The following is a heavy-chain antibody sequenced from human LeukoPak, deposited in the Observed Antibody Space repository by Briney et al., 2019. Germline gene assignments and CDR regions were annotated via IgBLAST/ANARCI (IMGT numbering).Heavy chain of an antibody. CDR1: GFTFSSYA. D-gene: IGHD3-22*01. Sequence: PGGSLRLSCAASGFTFSSYAMSWVRQAPGKGLEWVSAISGSGGSTYYADSVKGRFTISRDNSKNTLYLQMNSLRAEDTAVYYCAKGASNYYYDSSGSPRRRGFMIDAFDIWGQGTMVTVSS. CDR3: AKGASNYYYDSSGSPRRRGFMIDAFDI. J-gene: IGHJ3*02. CDR2: ISGSGGST. V-gene: IGHV3-23*01.